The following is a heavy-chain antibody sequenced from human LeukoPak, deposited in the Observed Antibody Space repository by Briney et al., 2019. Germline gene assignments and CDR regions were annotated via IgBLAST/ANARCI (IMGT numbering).Heavy chain of an antibody. J-gene: IGHJ4*02. V-gene: IGHV4-34*01. CDR1: GGSFSGYY. CDR3: ARHITYYYDSSGYYVLDY. D-gene: IGHD3-22*01. Sequence: TSETLSLTCAVYGGSFSGYYWSWIRQPPGKGLEWIGEINHSGSTNYNPSLKSRVTISVDTSKNQFSLKLSSVTAADTAVYYCARHITYYYDSSGYYVLDYWGQGILVTVSS. CDR2: INHSGST.